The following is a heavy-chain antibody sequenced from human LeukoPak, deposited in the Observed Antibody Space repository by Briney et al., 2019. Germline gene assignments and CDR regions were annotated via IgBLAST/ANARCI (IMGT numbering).Heavy chain of an antibody. CDR1: GFTFSSYA. CDR2: ISGSGDST. V-gene: IGHV3-23*01. CDR3: AKAYSGYSYNWFDP. J-gene: IGHJ5*02. D-gene: IGHD5-12*01. Sequence: PGGSLRLSCAASGFTFSSYAMSWVRQAPGKGLEWVSAISGSGDSTYYADSGKGRFTISRDNSKNTVYLQMNSLRAEDTAVYYCAKAYSGYSYNWFDPWGQGTLVTVSS.